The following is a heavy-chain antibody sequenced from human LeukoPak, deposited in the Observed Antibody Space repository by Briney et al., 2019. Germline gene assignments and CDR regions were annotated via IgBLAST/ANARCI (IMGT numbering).Heavy chain of an antibody. CDR2: IYYSGST. CDR3: GRWKQFKSPPPGSGYYYYYYGMDV. V-gene: IGHV4-59*08. D-gene: IGHD5-24*01. Sequence: SETLSLTCTVSGGSISSYYWSWIRQPPGKGLEWIGYIYYSGSTNYNPSLKSRVTISVDTSKNQFSLKLSSVTAADPAVYYCGRWKQFKSPPPGSGYYYYYYGMDVWGQGTTVSVSS. CDR1: GGSISSYY. J-gene: IGHJ6*02.